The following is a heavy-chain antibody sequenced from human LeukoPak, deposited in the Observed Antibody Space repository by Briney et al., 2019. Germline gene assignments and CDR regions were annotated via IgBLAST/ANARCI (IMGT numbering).Heavy chain of an antibody. D-gene: IGHD6-13*01. CDR3: ASKLVLDY. V-gene: IGHV3-48*01. J-gene: IGHJ4*02. CDR2: ISSSSSTI. Sequence: GGSLRLSCAASGFTFSSYSMNWVRQAPGKGLEWVSYISSSSSTIYYADSVQGRFTISRDNAKNSLYPQMNSLRAEDTAVYYCASKLVLDYWGQGTLVTVPS. CDR1: GFTFSSYS.